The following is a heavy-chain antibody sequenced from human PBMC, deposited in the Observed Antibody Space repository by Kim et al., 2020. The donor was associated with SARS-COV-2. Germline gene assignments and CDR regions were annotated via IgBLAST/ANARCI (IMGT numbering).Heavy chain of an antibody. V-gene: IGHV4-59*01. CDR3: AAAVVGYYYDSSGYYSVWFDP. D-gene: IGHD3-22*01. CDR1: GGSISSYY. Sequence: SETLSLTCTVSGGSISSYYWSWIRQPPGKGLEWIGYIYYSGSTNYNPSLKSRVTISVDTSKNQFSLKLSSVTAADTAVYYCAAAVVGYYYDSSGYYSVWFDPWGQGTLVTVSS. CDR2: IYYSGST. J-gene: IGHJ5*02.